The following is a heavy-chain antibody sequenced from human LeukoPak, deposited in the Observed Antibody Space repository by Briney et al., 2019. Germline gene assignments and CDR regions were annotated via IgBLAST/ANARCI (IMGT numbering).Heavy chain of an antibody. D-gene: IGHD6-13*01. CDR2: IYYSGST. V-gene: IGHV4-39*07. Sequence: SETLSLTCTVSGGSISSSSYYWGWIRQPPGKGLEWIGSIYYSGSTYYNPSLKSRVTISVDTSKNQFSLKLSSVTAADTAVYYCARDLYSSSSADYWGQGTLVTVSS. J-gene: IGHJ4*02. CDR1: GGSISSSSYY. CDR3: ARDLYSSSSADY.